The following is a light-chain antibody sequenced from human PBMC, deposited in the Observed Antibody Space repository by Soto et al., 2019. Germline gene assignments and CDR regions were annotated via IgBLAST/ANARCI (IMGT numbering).Light chain of an antibody. V-gene: IGKV1-5*03. J-gene: IGKJ4*01. CDR3: EEYNSH. CDR2: KAS. Sequence: DTQMTQSPSALSASVGDRVTITCRASQIIDNWLAWYQQKAGKAPKLLIYKASNLQSGVPSRFSGSGYGTAFTLTISNLQPEDSATYYCEEYNSHFGGGTKVEIK. CDR1: QIIDNW.